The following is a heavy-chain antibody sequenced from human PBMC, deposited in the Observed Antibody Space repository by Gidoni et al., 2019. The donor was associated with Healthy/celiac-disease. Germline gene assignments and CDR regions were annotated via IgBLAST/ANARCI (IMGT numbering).Heavy chain of an antibody. CDR3: ARDPHREGYFDY. J-gene: IGHJ4*02. CDR1: GFTFSSYS. V-gene: IGHV3-21*01. CDR2: ISSSSSYI. Sequence: VQLVESGGGLVKPGGARRLSCAASGFTFSSYSMNWVRQAPGKGLELVSSISSSSSYIYYADSVKGRFTISRDNAQNSLYLQMNSLRAEDTAVYYCARDPHREGYFDYWGQGTLVTVSS.